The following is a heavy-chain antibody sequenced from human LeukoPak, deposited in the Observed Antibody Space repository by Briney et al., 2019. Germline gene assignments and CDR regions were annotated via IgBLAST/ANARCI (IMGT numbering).Heavy chain of an antibody. Sequence: GGSLRLSCAASGFTFSSYSMNWVRQSPGKGLEWVSSITSSSSYIYYADSVKGRFTISRDNAKVSQYLQMNRRRAEGAAVYYWARDESDILTGYPNPDYWGQGTLVTVSS. D-gene: IGHD3-9*01. V-gene: IGHV3-21*01. J-gene: IGHJ4*02. CDR1: GFTFSSYS. CDR2: ITSSSSYI. CDR3: ARDESDILTGYPNPDY.